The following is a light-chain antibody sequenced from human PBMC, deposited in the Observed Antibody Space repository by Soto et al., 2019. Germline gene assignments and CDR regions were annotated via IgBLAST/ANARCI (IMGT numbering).Light chain of an antibody. J-gene: IGKJ1*01. V-gene: IGKV3-15*01. CDR1: QSVSSN. Sequence: EIVMTQSPATLSVSPGERATLSCRASQSVSSNLAWYQQKPGQAPRLLIYGASTKATGIPARFSGSGSGTEFILTISSLQSEDFAVYYCQQYNNWPFPSWTFGQGTKVEIK. CDR3: QQYNNWPFPSWT. CDR2: GAS.